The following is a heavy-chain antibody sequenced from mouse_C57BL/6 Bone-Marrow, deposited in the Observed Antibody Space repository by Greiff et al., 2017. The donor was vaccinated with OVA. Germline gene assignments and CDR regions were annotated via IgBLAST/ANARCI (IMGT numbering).Heavy chain of an antibody. Sequence: QVQLKESGAELARPGASVKLSCKASGYTFTSYGISWVKQRTGQGLEWIGEIYPRSGNTYYNEKFKGKATLTADKSSSTAYMELRSLTSEDSAVYFCARRGITTVVGFDYWGQGTTLTVSS. V-gene: IGHV1-81*01. J-gene: IGHJ2*01. CDR1: GYTFTSYG. D-gene: IGHD1-1*01. CDR3: ARRGITTVVGFDY. CDR2: IYPRSGNT.